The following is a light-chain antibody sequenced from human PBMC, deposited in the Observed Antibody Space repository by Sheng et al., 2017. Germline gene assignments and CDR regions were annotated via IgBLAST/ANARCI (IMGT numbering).Light chain of an antibody. V-gene: IGKV3-20*01. J-gene: IGKJ1*01. CDR2: DAS. CDR1: ESISSN. CDR3: QQYGSSRT. Sequence: EIVMTQSPATLSVSPGERATLSCRASESISSNLAWYQQKPGQTPRLLIYDASSRATGIPDRFSGSGSGTDFTLTITRLETEDFAVYYCQQYGSSRTFGQGTKVEIK.